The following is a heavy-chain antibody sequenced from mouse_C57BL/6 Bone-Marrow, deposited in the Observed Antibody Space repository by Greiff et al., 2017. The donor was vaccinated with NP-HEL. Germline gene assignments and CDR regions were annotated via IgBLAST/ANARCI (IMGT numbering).Heavy chain of an antibody. CDR3: AREKINY. J-gene: IGHJ2*01. CDR1: GYAFSSSW. CDR2: IYPGDGDT. Sequence: VHLQQSGPELVKPGASVKISCKASGYAFSSSWMNWVKQRPGKGLEWIGRIYPGDGDTNYNGKFKGKATLTADKSSSTAYMQLSSLTSEDSAVYFCAREKINYWGQGTTLTVSS. V-gene: IGHV1-82*01.